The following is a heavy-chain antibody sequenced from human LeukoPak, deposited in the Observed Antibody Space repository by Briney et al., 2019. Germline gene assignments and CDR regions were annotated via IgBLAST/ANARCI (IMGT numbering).Heavy chain of an antibody. Sequence: GGSLRLTCAASGFTFSGYWMHWVRQVPGKGLVWVSRLNTDGSSTSYADSVKGRFTISRDNAKNTLYLQMNSLRAEDTAVYYCARDDAFRGVAMDVWGQGTTVTVSS. CDR3: ARDDAFRGVAMDV. V-gene: IGHV3-74*01. J-gene: IGHJ6*02. CDR1: GFTFSGYW. D-gene: IGHD3-16*01. CDR2: LNTDGSST.